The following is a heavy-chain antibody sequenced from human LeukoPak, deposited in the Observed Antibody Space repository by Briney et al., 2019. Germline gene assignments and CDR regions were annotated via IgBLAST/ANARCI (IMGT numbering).Heavy chain of an antibody. V-gene: IGHV1-2*06. CDR3: ARVPSRGDYALDY. CDR1: GYTFTGYY. J-gene: IGHJ4*02. D-gene: IGHD4-17*01. CDR2: INPNSGGT. Sequence: GASVKVSCKASGYTFTGYYMHWVRQAPGQGLEWMGRINPNSGGTNYAQKFQGRVTMTRDTSISTAYMELGRLRSDDTAVYYCARVPSRGDYALDYWGQGTLVTVSS.